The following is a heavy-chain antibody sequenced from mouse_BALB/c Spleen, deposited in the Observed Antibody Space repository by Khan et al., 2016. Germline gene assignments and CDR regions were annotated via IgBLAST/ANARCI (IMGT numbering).Heavy chain of an antibody. Sequence: VRLQQSGPELVKPGASVKISCKTSGYTFTDYTMHWVKQSHGKSLEWIGGFNPNIGGINYNQRFKDKATLTVDKSSSTAYMELRSLTSEDSAVYFCARRAGFDNWGQGTTLTVSS. D-gene: IGHD3-3*01. CDR3: ARRAGFDN. CDR1: GYTFTDYT. V-gene: IGHV1-18*01. CDR2: FNPNIGGI. J-gene: IGHJ2*01.